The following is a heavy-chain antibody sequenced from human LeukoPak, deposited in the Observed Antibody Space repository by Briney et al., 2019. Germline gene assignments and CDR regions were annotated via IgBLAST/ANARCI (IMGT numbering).Heavy chain of an antibody. CDR1: GASISSNNW. V-gene: IGHV4-4*02. J-gene: IGHJ3*02. CDR2: IYHSGST. Sequence: SGTLSLTCAVSGASISSNNWWWSWVRQPPGKGLEWIGEIYHSGSTNYNPSLKSRVTMSVDKSKNQFSLKLSSVTAADTAVYYCARRTHPGAFDIWGQGTMVTVSS. CDR3: ARRTHPGAFDI.